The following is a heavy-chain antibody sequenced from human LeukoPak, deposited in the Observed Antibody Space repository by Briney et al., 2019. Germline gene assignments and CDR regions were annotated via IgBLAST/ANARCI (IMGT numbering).Heavy chain of an antibody. D-gene: IGHD2-2*01. J-gene: IGHJ4*02. V-gene: IGHV3-21*01. Sequence: GGSLRLSCAASGFTFSSYSMNWVRQAPGKGLEWVSSISSSSSYIYYADSVKGRFTISRDNAKNSLYLQMNSLRAEDTAVYYCARRQYCSSTSCLVDYWGQGTLVTVSS. CDR2: ISSSSSYI. CDR1: GFTFSSYS. CDR3: ARRQYCSSTSCLVDY.